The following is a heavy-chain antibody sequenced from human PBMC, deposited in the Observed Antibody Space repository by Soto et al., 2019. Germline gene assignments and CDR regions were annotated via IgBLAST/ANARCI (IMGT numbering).Heavy chain of an antibody. Sequence: SETLSLTCTFSCGSIISGDYYWSWIRQPPGKGLEWIGYIYYSGSTYYDPSLKSRVTISVDTSKNQFSLKLSSVTAADTAVYYCARGDNGSGSYYWGQGTLVTVSS. CDR1: CGSIISGDYY. CDR2: IYYSGST. D-gene: IGHD3-10*01. J-gene: IGHJ4*02. V-gene: IGHV4-30-4*01. CDR3: ARGDNGSGSYY.